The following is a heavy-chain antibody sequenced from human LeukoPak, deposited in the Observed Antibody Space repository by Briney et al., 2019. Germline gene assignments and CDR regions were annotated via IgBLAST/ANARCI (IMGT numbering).Heavy chain of an antibody. CDR2: MNPNSGNT. CDR1: GYTFTSYD. D-gene: IGHD5-12*01. J-gene: IGHJ6*02. Sequence: ASVKVSCKASGYTFTSYDINWVRQATGQGLEWMGWMNPNSGNTGYAQKFQGRVTMTRNTSISTAYMEPSSLRSEDTAVYYCARGPYSGYARGNYYYYGMDVWGQGTTVTVSS. CDR3: ARGPYSGYARGNYYYYGMDV. V-gene: IGHV1-8*01.